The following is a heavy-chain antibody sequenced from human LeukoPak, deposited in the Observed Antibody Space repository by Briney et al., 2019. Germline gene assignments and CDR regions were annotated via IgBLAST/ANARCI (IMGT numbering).Heavy chain of an antibody. CDR1: GGSISSYY. J-gene: IGHJ3*02. V-gene: IGHV4-59*01. D-gene: IGHD3/OR15-3a*01. CDR2: IYYSGST. Sequence: SETLSLTCTVSGGSISSYYWSWIRQPPGKGLEWIGYIYYSGSTNYNPSLKSRVTISVDTSKNQFSLKLSSVTAADTAVYYCARVTSRFWTGYYDPFDIWGQGTMVTVSS. CDR3: ARVTSRFWTGYYDPFDI.